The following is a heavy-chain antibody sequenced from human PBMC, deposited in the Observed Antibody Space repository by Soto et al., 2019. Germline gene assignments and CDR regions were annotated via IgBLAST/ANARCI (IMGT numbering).Heavy chain of an antibody. CDR2: IYYSGST. CDR3: ARGTGMSAYYFDY. Sequence: QVQLQESGPGLVKPSQTLSLTCTVSGGSISSGDYYWSWISQPPGKGLEWIGYIYYSGSTYYNPSLKSRVTISVDTSKNQFSLKLSSVTAEDTAVYYCARGTGMSAYYFDYWGQGTLVTVSS. V-gene: IGHV4-30-4*01. J-gene: IGHJ4*02. CDR1: GGSISSGDYY.